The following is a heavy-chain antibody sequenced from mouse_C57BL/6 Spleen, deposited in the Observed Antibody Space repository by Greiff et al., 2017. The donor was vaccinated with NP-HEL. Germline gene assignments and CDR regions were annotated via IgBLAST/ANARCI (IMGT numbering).Heavy chain of an antibody. D-gene: IGHD3-2*02. CDR2: INPGSGGN. CDR1: GYAFTNYL. V-gene: IGHV1-54*01. J-gene: IGHJ4*01. Sequence: QVQLQQSGAELVRPGTSVKVSCKASGYAFTNYLIEWVKQRPGQGLEWIGVINPGSGGNNYNEKFKGKATLTADKSSSTAYMQLSSLTSEDSAVYFCATAQAYAMDYWGQGTSVTVSS. CDR3: ATAQAYAMDY.